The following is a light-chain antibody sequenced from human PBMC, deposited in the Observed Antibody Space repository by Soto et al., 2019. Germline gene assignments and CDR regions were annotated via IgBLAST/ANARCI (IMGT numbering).Light chain of an antibody. CDR3: SSHAGSTNTGV. V-gene: IGLV2-8*01. CDR1: SSDVGGYNY. CDR2: EVS. J-gene: IGLJ1*01. Sequence: QSALTQPPSASGSPGQSVTISCTGTSSDVGGYNYVSWYQQNPGKAPKLMIYEVSKRPLGVPDRFSGSKSGDTASLTVSGLQAEDDADYFCSSHAGSTNTGVFGTGTNLTVL.